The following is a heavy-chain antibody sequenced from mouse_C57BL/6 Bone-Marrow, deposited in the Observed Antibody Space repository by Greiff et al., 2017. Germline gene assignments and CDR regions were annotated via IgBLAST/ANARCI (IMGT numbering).Heavy chain of an antibody. CDR3: ARYDGSSYFDY. CDR1: GYTFTSYW. J-gene: IGHJ2*01. Sequence: QVQLQQPWAELVKPGASVKLSCKASGYTFTSYWMQWVKQRPGQGLEWIGEIDPSDSYTNYNQKFKGKATLTVDTSSSTAYMQLSSLTSEDSAVYYCARYDGSSYFDYGGQGTTLTVSS. V-gene: IGHV1-50*01. D-gene: IGHD1-1*01. CDR2: IDPSDSYT.